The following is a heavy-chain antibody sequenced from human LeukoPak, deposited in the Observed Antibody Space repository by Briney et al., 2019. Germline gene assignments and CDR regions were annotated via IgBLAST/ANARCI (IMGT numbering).Heavy chain of an antibody. CDR3: ARHRGGDGYNFDY. CDR2: IYYSGST. Sequence: PSETLSLTCTVSGGSISSSSCYWGWIRQPPGKGLEWIGSIYYSGSTYYNPSLKSRVTISVDTSKNQFSLKLSSVTAADTAVYYCARHRGGDGYNFDYWGQGTLVTVSS. D-gene: IGHD5-24*01. V-gene: IGHV4-39*01. CDR1: GGSISSSSCY. J-gene: IGHJ4*02.